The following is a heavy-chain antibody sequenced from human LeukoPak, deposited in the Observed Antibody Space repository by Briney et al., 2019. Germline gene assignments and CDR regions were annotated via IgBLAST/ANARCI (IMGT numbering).Heavy chain of an antibody. V-gene: IGHV3-15*07. CDR3: VTDANRILGARGTGY. J-gene: IGHJ4*02. D-gene: IGHD1-26*01. CDR2: IKNKHEHQAT. Sequence: GGSLRLSCAASGFTFRSYSMNWVRQAPGKGLEWVGLIKNKHEHQATDYAAPVRERFIITRDDSSSTLFLQMNSQKTEDTAVYYCVTDANRILGARGTGYWGQGILVTVSS. CDR1: GFTFRSYS.